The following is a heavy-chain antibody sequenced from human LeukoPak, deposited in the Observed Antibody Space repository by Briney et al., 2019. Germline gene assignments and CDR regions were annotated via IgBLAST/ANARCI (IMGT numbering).Heavy chain of an antibody. D-gene: IGHD3-22*01. V-gene: IGHV3-33*06. CDR2: IWYVGSNK. Sequence: PGRSLRLSCAASGFTFSSYGMHWVRQAPGKGLEWVAIIWYVGSNKYYADSVKGRFTISRDNSKNTLYLQMNSLRAEDTAVYYCAKDSDYYDSSAYYYWEYYFDYWGQGTLVTVSS. J-gene: IGHJ4*02. CDR1: GFTFSSYG. CDR3: AKDSDYYDSSAYYYWEYYFDY.